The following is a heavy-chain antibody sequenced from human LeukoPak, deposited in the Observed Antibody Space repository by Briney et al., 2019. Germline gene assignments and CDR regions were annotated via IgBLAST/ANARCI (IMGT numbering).Heavy chain of an antibody. V-gene: IGHV3-7*01. CDR3: AREVWGPEY. Sequence: ETLSLTCTVSGGSISPYSWSWIRQPPGKGLEWVGNIKQDGSDKNYMDSVKGRFTISRDNTKNSVYLQMSSLRAEDTAVYYCAREVWGPEYWGQGTLVTVSS. J-gene: IGHJ4*02. CDR2: IKQDGSDK. CDR1: GGSISPYS. D-gene: IGHD1-14*01.